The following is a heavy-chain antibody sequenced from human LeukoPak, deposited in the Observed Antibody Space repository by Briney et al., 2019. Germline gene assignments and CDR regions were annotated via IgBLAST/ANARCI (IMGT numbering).Heavy chain of an antibody. V-gene: IGHV4-59*01. CDR1: GGSIRSYY. J-gene: IGHJ6*02. Sequence: SETLSLTCTVSGGSIRSYYWSWIRQPPGKGLEWIGYVYYSGSTNYNPSLKSRVTISVDTSKNQFSLKLSSVTAADTAVYYCARVAYYYGMDVWGQGTTVTVSS. CDR3: ARVAYYYGMDV. CDR2: VYYSGST.